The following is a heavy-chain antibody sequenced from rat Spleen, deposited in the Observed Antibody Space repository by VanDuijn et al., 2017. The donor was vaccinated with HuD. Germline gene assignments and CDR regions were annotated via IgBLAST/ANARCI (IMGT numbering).Heavy chain of an antibody. J-gene: IGHJ3*01. Sequence: EVQLVESGGGLVQPGRSLKLSCAASGFTFSNYGMAWVRQAPTKGLEWVATISYDGSSTYYRDSVKGRFTISRDNARSTLYLQMDSLRSEDTATYYCASRTGNWFAYWGQGTLVTASS. V-gene: IGHV5-29*01. D-gene: IGHD5-1*01. CDR1: GFTFSNYG. CDR3: ASRTGNWFAY. CDR2: ISYDGSST.